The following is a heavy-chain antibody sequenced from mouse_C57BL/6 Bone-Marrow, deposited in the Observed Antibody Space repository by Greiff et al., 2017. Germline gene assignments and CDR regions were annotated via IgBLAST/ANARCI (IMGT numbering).Heavy chain of an antibody. CDR2: ISNGGGST. CDR3: ARLTWFAY. V-gene: IGHV5-12*01. Sequence: EVQGVESGGGLVQPGGSLKLSCAASGFTFSDYYMYWVRQTPEKRLEWVAYISNGGGSTYYPDTVKGRFTISRDNAKNTLYLHMSRLKSEDTAMYYCARLTWFAYWGQGTLVTVSA. CDR1: GFTFSDYY. J-gene: IGHJ3*01.